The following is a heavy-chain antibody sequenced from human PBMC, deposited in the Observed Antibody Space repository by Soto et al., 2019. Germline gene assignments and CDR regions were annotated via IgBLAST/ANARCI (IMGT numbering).Heavy chain of an antibody. J-gene: IGHJ4*02. CDR1: GGSISSGGYY. V-gene: IGHV4-31*03. D-gene: IGHD3-22*01. CDR3: ARGADYYDSRSFDY. CDR2: IYYSGST. Sequence: PSETLSLTCTVSGGSISSGGYYWSWIRQHPGKGLEWIGYIYYSGSTYYNPSLKSRVTISVDTSKNQFSLKLSSVTAADTAVYYCARGADYYDSRSFDYWGQGTLVTVSS.